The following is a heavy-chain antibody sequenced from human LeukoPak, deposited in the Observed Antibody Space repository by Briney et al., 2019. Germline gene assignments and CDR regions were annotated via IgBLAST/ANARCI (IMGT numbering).Heavy chain of an antibody. Sequence: GASVKVSCKASGYTFTGYGISWVRQAPGQGLEWMGWISAYNGNTNYAQKLQGRVTMTTDTSTSTAYMELSRLRSDDTAVYYCARAARDDYGDYADAFDIWGQGTMVTVSS. CDR1: GYTFTGYG. J-gene: IGHJ3*02. D-gene: IGHD4-17*01. CDR3: ARAARDDYGDYADAFDI. CDR2: ISAYNGNT. V-gene: IGHV1-18*01.